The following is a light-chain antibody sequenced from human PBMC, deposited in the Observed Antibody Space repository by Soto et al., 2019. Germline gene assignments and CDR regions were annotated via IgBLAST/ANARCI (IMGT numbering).Light chain of an antibody. CDR1: ESLSYF. CDR3: QSYNDWPFA. Sequence: EIVLTQSPATLSVSPGERVTLSCRASESLSYFLAWYQHKPGQPPRLLLYGVSTRVAGVPSRFSGGESATDFTLTISSLQSEDFAVYYCQSYNDWPFAFGQGNKLEI. V-gene: IGKV3-15*01. CDR2: GVS. J-gene: IGKJ2*01.